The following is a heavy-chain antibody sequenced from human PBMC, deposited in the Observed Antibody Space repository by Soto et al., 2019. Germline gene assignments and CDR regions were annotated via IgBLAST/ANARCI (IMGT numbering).Heavy chain of an antibody. D-gene: IGHD3-22*01. CDR1: GFTFSSYG. Sequence: QVQLVESGGGVVQPGRSLRLSCAASGFTFSSYGMHWVRQAPGKGLEWVAVIWYDGSNKYYADSVKGRFTISRDNSKNTLYLQMNSLRAEDTAVYYCARGIVVATYYFDYWGQGTLVTVSS. CDR3: ARGIVVATYYFDY. J-gene: IGHJ4*02. CDR2: IWYDGSNK. V-gene: IGHV3-33*01.